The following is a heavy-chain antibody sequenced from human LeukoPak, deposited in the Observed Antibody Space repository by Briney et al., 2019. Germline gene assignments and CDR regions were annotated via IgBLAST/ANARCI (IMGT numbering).Heavy chain of an antibody. CDR3: ATDIAVAGSLYYYGMDV. CDR2: ISAYNGNT. Sequence: GASVKVSCKASGYTFTSYGISWVRQAPGQGLEWMGWISAYNGNTNYAQKLQGRVTMTTDTSTSTVYMELRSLRSDDTAVYYCATDIAVAGSLYYYGMDVWGQGTTVTVSS. V-gene: IGHV1-18*01. CDR1: GYTFTSYG. D-gene: IGHD6-19*01. J-gene: IGHJ6*02.